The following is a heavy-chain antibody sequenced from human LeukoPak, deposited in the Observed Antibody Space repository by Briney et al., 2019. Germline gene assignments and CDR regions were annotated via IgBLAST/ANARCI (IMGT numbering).Heavy chain of an antibody. D-gene: IGHD2-8*01. CDR2: FSGSGGTT. J-gene: IGHJ6*03. CDR3: ANGNRCTSPNCLGYYYFYMDV. V-gene: IGHV3-23*01. Sequence: GGSLRLSCAASEFTFSSYAMNWVRQAPGRGLEWVSGFSGSGGTTYYADSVKGRFTISRDNSKNTLYLQMNSLRAEDTAVYYCANGNRCTSPNCLGYYYFYMDVWGKGTTVTVSS. CDR1: EFTFSSYA.